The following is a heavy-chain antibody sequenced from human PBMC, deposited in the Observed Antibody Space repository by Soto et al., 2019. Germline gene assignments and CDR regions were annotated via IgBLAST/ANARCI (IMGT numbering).Heavy chain of an antibody. V-gene: IGHV4-39*01. CDR1: GGSISSATYY. CDR3: ARHEVAALQFDY. CDR2: IYYTGIA. Sequence: SETLSLTCTVSGGSISSATYYWGWIRQPPGKGLEWIGSIYYTGIAYYNPSLKSRVTVSVDTSKIQFSLKLNSVTAADTAVYYCARHEVAALQFDYWGQGTLVTVPQ. J-gene: IGHJ4*02. D-gene: IGHD6-25*01.